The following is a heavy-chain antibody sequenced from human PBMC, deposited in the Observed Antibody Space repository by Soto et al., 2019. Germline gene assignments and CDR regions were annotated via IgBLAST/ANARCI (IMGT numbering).Heavy chain of an antibody. J-gene: IGHJ6*02. Sequence: SETLSLTCTISGASISSTHYWTWVRQTPGKGLEWIGEIYHTGNTNYNPSLQSRVTLSLDKSKNQFSLRLESVTAADTAVYFCARYPMDDYFRGMDVWGQGTTVTVSS. CDR3: ARYPMDDYFRGMDV. CDR2: IYHTGNT. V-gene: IGHV4-4*02. CDR1: GASISSTHY.